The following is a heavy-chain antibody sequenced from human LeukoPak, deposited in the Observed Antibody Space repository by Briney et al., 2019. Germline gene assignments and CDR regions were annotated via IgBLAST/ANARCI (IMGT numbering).Heavy chain of an antibody. CDR2: ISYSGINK. Sequence: QPGGSLRLSCAASGFIFSDYPMHWVRQAPGKGLEWVAVISYSGINKYSADSVKGRFTISRDNSKNTLYLQMNSLRAEDTAVYYCAKVKIYSSSWYSIGVFDYWGQGTLVTVSS. J-gene: IGHJ4*02. CDR1: GFIFSDYP. CDR3: AKVKIYSSSWYSIGVFDY. D-gene: IGHD6-13*01. V-gene: IGHV3-30-3*01.